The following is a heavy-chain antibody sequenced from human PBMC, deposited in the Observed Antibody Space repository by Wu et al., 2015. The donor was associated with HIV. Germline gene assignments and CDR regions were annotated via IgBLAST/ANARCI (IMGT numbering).Heavy chain of an antibody. J-gene: IGHJ6*02. CDR2: IIPIFGRA. CDR1: GGIVISIA. Sequence: QVQLLQSGTEVKKPGSSVTVSCKASGGIVISIAISWVRQAPGQGLEWMGGIIPIFGRANYAQKFRGRVAITTDESTSTAYMELSSLRSEDTAVYYCARVFVGSRIAVAGPYYYYGMDVWGQGTTVTVSS. D-gene: IGHD6-19*01. CDR3: ARVFVGSRIAVAGPYYYYGMDV. V-gene: IGHV1-69*05.